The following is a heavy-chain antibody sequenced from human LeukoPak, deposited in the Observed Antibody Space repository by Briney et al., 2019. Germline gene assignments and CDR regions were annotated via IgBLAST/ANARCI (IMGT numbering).Heavy chain of an antibody. D-gene: IGHD3-10*01. V-gene: IGHV3-11*01. Sequence: GGSLRLSCAASGFTFSDYYMSWIRQAPGKGLEWVSYISSSGSTIYYADSVKGRFTISRDNAKNSLYLQMNSLRAEDTAVYYCASIMVRGVYYFDYWGQGTLVTVSS. J-gene: IGHJ4*02. CDR2: ISSSGSTI. CDR3: ASIMVRGVYYFDY. CDR1: GFTFSDYY.